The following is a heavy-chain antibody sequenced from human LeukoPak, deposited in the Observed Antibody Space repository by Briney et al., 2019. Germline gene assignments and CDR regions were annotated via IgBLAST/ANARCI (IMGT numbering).Heavy chain of an antibody. CDR3: AGGDIWGGYHILFDY. CDR2: INHSGST. J-gene: IGHJ4*02. D-gene: IGHD3-3*01. CDR1: GFTFSSYS. V-gene: IGHV4-34*08. Sequence: GSLRLSCAASGFTFSSYSMNWVRQPPGKGLEWIGEINHSGSTNYNPSLKSRVTISVDTSKNQFSLKLSSVTAADTAVYYCAGGDIWGGYHILFDYWGQGTLVTVSS.